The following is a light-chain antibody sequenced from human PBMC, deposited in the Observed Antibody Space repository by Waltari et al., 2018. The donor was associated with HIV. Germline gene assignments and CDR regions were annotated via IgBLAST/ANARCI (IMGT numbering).Light chain of an antibody. V-gene: IGKV4-1*01. CDR2: WAA. CDR3: QQYYSTPPHT. Sequence: DIVMTQAPDSPGVFLGERAHINWQFSPSVLYSSNNKNYLAWYQQKPGQPPKLLMYWAATLESGVPDRFSGSGSGTDFTLTISSLQAEDVAVYYCQQYYSTPPHTFGQGTKLEIK. CDR1: PSVLYSSNNKNY. J-gene: IGKJ2*01.